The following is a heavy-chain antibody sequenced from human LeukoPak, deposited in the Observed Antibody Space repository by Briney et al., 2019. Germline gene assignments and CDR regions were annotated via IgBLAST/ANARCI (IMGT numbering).Heavy chain of an antibody. CDR1: GGTFSSYA. CDR2: IIPIFGTA. Sequence: SVKVSCKASGGTFSSYAISWVRQAPGQGLEWMGGIIPIFGTANYAQKFQGRVTITTDESTSTAYMELSSLRSEDTAVYYCARELTLQQWLVPGAFDIWVQGTMVTVSS. D-gene: IGHD6-19*01. J-gene: IGHJ3*02. V-gene: IGHV1-69*05. CDR3: ARELTLQQWLVPGAFDI.